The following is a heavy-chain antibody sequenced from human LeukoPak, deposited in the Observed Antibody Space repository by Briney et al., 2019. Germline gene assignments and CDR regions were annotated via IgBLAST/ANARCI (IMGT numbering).Heavy chain of an antibody. CDR2: ISSSSSYI. CDR3: ARLGGSDAFDI. CDR1: GFTFSSYA. D-gene: IGHD2-15*01. Sequence: TGRSLRLSCAASGFTFSSYAMHWVRQAPGKGLEWVSSISSSSSYIYYADSVKGRFTISRDNAKNSLYLQMNSLRAEDTAVYYCARLGGSDAFDIWGQGTMVTVSS. J-gene: IGHJ3*02. V-gene: IGHV3-21*01.